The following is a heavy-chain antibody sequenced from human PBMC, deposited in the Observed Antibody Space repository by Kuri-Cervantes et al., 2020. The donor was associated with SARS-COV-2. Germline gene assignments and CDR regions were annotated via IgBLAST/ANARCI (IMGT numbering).Heavy chain of an antibody. J-gene: IGHJ4*02. CDR3: ARDPTLSSGSYYSSFDY. CDR2: MNPDTGNA. D-gene: IGHD3-10*01. Sequence: ASVKVSCKASGYTFTNNDINWVRQASGQGLEWMGWMNPDTGNAGYAQKFQGRVTLTRITSISTAYMELSSLRFEDAAVYYCARDPTLSSGSYYSSFDYWGQGTLVTVSS. V-gene: IGHV1-8*02. CDR1: GYTFTNND.